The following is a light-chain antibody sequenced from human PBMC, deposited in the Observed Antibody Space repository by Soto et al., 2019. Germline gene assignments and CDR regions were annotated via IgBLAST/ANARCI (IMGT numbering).Light chain of an antibody. J-gene: IGLJ1*01. Sequence: QSVLTQPASVSGSPGQSIAISCTGTSGDIGGYNYVSWYQQLPGRAPKLMIYDVSNRPSGVSTRFSGSKSDNTASLTISGLQPEDEGDYYCLSYTTSSTYVFGTGTKLTVL. CDR3: LSYTTSSTYV. CDR2: DVS. V-gene: IGLV2-14*03. CDR1: SGDIGGYNY.